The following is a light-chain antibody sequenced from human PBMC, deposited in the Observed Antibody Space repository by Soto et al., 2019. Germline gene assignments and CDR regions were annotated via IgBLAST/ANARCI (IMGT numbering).Light chain of an antibody. Sequence: QSALTQPPSASGSPGQSVTISCTGTSSDVGTYDYVSWYQQHPGKAPKLMIYEVTKRPSGVPDRFSGSKSGNTASLTVSGLQVEDEAEYFCGSFTTSRIWVFGGGTKLTVL. V-gene: IGLV2-8*01. CDR1: SSDVGTYDY. CDR2: EVT. J-gene: IGLJ3*02. CDR3: GSFTTSRIWV.